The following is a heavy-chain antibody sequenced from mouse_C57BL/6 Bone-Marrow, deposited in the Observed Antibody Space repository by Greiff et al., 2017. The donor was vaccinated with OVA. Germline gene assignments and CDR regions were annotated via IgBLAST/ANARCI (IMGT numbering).Heavy chain of an antibody. J-gene: IGHJ3*01. CDR1: GYAFSSYW. Sequence: VKLMESGAELVKPGASVKISCKASGYAFSSYWMNWVKQRPGKGLEWIGQIYPGDGDTNYNGKFKGKATLTADKSSSTAYMQLSSLTSEDSAVYFCARSGGLYYVAYWGQGTLVTVSA. CDR2: IYPGDGDT. CDR3: ARSGGLYYVAY. V-gene: IGHV1-80*01. D-gene: IGHD1-1*01.